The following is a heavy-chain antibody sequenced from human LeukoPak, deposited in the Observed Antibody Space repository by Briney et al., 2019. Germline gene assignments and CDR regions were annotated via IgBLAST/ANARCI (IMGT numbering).Heavy chain of an antibody. CDR3: ARGTTVLSGY. Sequence: PSETLSLTCTVSGGSISSYYWSWIRQPPGKGLEWIGYIHYSGSTNYNPSLKSRVTISVDTSKNQFSLKLSSVTAADTAVYYCARGTTVLSGYWGQGTLVTVSS. D-gene: IGHD4-11*01. CDR1: GGSISSYY. J-gene: IGHJ4*02. CDR2: IHYSGST. V-gene: IGHV4-59*12.